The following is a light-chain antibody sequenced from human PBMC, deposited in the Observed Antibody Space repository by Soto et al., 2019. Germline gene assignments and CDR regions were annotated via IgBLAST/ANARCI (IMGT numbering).Light chain of an antibody. Sequence: EIVLTQSPATLSVSPGERVTLSCRASQNIAITLGWYQQKPGQAPSLLISGASTRATDVPARFSGSGSGTDFTLTISSLQSEDFAVYYCQHLGTFGQGTKLEMK. J-gene: IGKJ2*02. CDR2: GAS. V-gene: IGKV3-15*01. CDR1: QNIAIT. CDR3: QHLGT.